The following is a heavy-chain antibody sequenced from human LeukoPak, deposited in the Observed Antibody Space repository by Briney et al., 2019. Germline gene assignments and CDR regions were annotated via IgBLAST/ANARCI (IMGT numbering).Heavy chain of an antibody. Sequence: GGSLRLSCAASGFTFSSYSMNWVRQAPGKGLEWVSSIRSSSSYIYYADSVKGRFTISRDNAKNSLYLQMNSLRAEDTAVYYCARDFPTTDCGYCSGGSCYSCGERPYYYYGMDVWGQGTTVTVSS. CDR2: IRSSSSYI. V-gene: IGHV3-21*01. CDR1: GFTFSSYS. CDR3: ARDFPTTDCGYCSGGSCYSCGERPYYYYGMDV. D-gene: IGHD2-15*01. J-gene: IGHJ6*02.